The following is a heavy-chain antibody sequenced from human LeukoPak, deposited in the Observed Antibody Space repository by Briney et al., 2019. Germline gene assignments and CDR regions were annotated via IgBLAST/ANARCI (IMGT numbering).Heavy chain of an antibody. CDR1: GFTVSSNY. D-gene: IGHD3-16*01. J-gene: IGHJ3*02. V-gene: IGHV3-53*01. CDR2: IYSGGST. Sequence: GGSLSLSGAASGFTVSSNYMSWVRQPPGKGLEWVSVIYSGGSTYYADSVKGRFTISRDNSKNTLYLQMNSLRAEDTAVYYCARPLSAGGAFDIWGQGTMVTVSS. CDR3: ARPLSAGGAFDI.